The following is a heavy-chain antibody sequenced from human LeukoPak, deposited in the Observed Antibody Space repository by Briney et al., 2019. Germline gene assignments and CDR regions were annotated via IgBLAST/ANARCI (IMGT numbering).Heavy chain of an antibody. CDR2: TKQDGSEK. CDR1: GFTFSDYQ. CDR3: ARDKIGGPTLLDY. J-gene: IGHJ4*02. D-gene: IGHD3-16*01. Sequence: GGSLRLSCAASGFTFSDYQMGWVRQAPGKGLEWVANTKQDGSEKYYLDSVKGRFTISRDNAKNSLYLQVNSLRAEDTAVYYCARDKIGGPTLLDYWGQGTLVTVSS. V-gene: IGHV3-7*01.